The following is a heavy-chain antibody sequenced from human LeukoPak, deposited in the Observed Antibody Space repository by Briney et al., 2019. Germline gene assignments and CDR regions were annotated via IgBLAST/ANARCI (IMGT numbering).Heavy chain of an antibody. CDR2: ISSDGSDT. CDR1: GFTFSNW. D-gene: IGHD2-15*01. Sequence: GGSLRLSCAASGFTFSNWMHWVRQAPGKGLVWVSRISSDGSDTNYADSVKGRFTVSRDNAKNTLYLQMNSLRDEDTAVYYCARRPCSGGICYPPDYWGQGTLVTVSS. V-gene: IGHV3-74*01. J-gene: IGHJ4*02. CDR3: ARRPCSGGICYPPDY.